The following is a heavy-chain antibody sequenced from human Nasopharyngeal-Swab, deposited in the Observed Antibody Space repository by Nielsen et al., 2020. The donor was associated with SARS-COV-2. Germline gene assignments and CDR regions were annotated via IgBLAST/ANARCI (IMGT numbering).Heavy chain of an antibody. D-gene: IGHD6-13*01. CDR2: IRGGGAGT. CDR1: GFTFGYYA. Sequence: GGSLRLSCAASGFTFGYYAMSWVRRAPGKGLEWVSSIRGGGAGTFYADSVQGRFTISRDNSRNTVHLQMNSLRDEDTAIYYCARDWGPGYSNTWHYLDYWGQGTLVTVSS. CDR3: ARDWGPGYSNTWHYLDY. V-gene: IGHV3-23*01. J-gene: IGHJ4*02.